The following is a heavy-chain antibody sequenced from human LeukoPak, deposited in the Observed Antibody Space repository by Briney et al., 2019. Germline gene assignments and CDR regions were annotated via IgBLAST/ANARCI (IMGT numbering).Heavy chain of an antibody. CDR3: ARLDSSPILGNYYYYMDV. J-gene: IGHJ6*03. CDR1: GYSFTSYW. D-gene: IGHD6-13*01. V-gene: IGHV5-51*01. Sequence: GESLKISCKGPGYSFTSYWIGWVRQMPGKGLEWMGIIYPGDSDTRYSPSFQGQVTISADKSISTAYPQWSSLKASHTAMYYCARLDSSPILGNYYYYMDVWGKGTTVTVSS. CDR2: IYPGDSDT.